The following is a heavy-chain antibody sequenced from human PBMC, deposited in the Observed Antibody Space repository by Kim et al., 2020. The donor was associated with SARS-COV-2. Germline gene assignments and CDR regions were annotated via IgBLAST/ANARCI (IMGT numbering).Heavy chain of an antibody. V-gene: IGHV1-46*01. CDR3: ARSNSRLLLYY. D-gene: IGHD3-22*01. CDR2: INPSGGST. CDR1: GYTFTSYY. J-gene: IGHJ4*02. Sequence: ASVKVSCKASGYTFTSYYMHWVRQAPGQGLEWMGIINPSGGSTTYAQKFQGRVSMTRDTSTSTVYMDLSSLRSEDTAVYYCARSNSRLLLYYWGQGTLVTVSS.